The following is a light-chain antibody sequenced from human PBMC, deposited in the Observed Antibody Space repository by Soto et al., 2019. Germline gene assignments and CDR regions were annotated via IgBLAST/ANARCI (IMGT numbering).Light chain of an antibody. CDR2: SND. CDR3: AAWDDSLNGWV. J-gene: IGLJ3*02. V-gene: IGLV1-44*01. Sequence: QSVLTQAPSASGTPGQRVTISCSGSSSNIGSNTVTWYQQVPGTAPKLLIYSNDQRPSGVPDRFSGSKSGTSASLAIAGLQSEDEADYYCAAWDDSLNGWVFGGGTQLT. CDR1: SSNIGSNT.